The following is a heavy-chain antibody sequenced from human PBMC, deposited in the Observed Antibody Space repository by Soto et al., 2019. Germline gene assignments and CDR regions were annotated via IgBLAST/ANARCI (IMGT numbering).Heavy chain of an antibody. J-gene: IGHJ4*02. Sequence: QVQLVESRGGVVQPGRSVRLSCAASGFTFSHYAMHWVRQAPGKGLEWLALMSYDGSNEYYADSVKGRFTISRDNSKNTLYLQMNSLRAEDTAVYYCAKDGSHNFDYWGQGTLVTVSS. CDR2: MSYDGSNE. V-gene: IGHV3-30*18. CDR1: GFTFSHYA. CDR3: AKDGSHNFDY. D-gene: IGHD1-26*01.